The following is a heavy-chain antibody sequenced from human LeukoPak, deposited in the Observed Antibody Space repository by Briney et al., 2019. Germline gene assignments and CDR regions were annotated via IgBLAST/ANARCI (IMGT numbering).Heavy chain of an antibody. J-gene: IGHJ4*02. CDR3: ARDLLWFGEPRSDFDY. D-gene: IGHD3-10*01. CDR1: GYTFSGFY. CDR2: INPNSGGT. V-gene: IGHV1-2*02. Sequence: ASVKVSCKASGYTFSGFYIHWVRQAPGQGLEWMGWINPNSGGTNYAQKFQGRVTMTRDTSISTAYMELSRLRSDDTAVYYCARDLLWFGEPRSDFDYWGQGTLVTVSS.